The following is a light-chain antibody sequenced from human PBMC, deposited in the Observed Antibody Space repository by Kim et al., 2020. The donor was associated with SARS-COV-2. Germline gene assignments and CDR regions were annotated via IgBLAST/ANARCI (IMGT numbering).Light chain of an antibody. CDR1: QSVSNNY. Sequence: SPVERAALSCRASQSVSNNYLAWYQQKPGQAPKLLIYGASSRATGIPDRFSGSGSGTDFTLTISRLEPEDFAVFYCLQYDSSPRTFGQGTKVDIK. CDR2: GAS. V-gene: IGKV3-20*01. CDR3: LQYDSSPRT. J-gene: IGKJ1*01.